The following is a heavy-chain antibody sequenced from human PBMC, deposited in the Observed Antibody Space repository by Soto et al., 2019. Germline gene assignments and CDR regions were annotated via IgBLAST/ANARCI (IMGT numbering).Heavy chain of an antibody. CDR1: GFTFSSYA. J-gene: IGHJ6*02. Sequence: QVQLVESGGGVVQPGRSLRLSCAASGFTFSSYAMHWVRQAPGKGLEWVAVISYDGSNKYYADTVKGRFTISRHNSKNRLYLQMNSLRAGDTAVYYCARDGPSLAGYYYGMDVWGQGTTVTVSS. CDR3: ARDGPSLAGYYYGMDV. CDR2: ISYDGSNK. V-gene: IGHV3-30-3*01.